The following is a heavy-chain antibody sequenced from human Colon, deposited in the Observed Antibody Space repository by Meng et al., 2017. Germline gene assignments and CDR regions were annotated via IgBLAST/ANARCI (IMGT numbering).Heavy chain of an antibody. CDR2: MNPNSGNT. J-gene: IGHJ6*02. V-gene: IGHV1-8*01. CDR1: GYTFISSD. D-gene: IGHD3-10*01. CDR3: SRESDPFYGSGKNYHYYGMDV. Sequence: ASVKVSCKASGYTFISSDIHWVRQAAGQGLEWMGWMNPNSGNTGYAQKFQGRVTMTRNHSESTAYMELSSLRSEDTAVYYCSRESDPFYGSGKNYHYYGMDVWGQGTTVTVSS.